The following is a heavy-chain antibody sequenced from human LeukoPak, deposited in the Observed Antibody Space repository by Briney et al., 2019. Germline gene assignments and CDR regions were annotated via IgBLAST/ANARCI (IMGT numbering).Heavy chain of an antibody. D-gene: IGHD3-10*01. J-gene: IGHJ3*02. CDR3: AREGTVWFGELDAFDI. V-gene: IGHV3-48*03. CDR2: ISSSGSTI. CDR1: GFTFSSYE. Sequence: GGSLRLSCAASGFTFSSYEMNCVRQAPGKRLEWVSYISSSGSTIYYADSVKGRFTISRDNAKNSLYLQMNSLRAEDTAVYYCAREGTVWFGELDAFDIWGQGTMVTVSS.